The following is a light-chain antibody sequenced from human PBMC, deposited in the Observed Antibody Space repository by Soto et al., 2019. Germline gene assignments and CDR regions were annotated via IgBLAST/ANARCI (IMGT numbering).Light chain of an antibody. V-gene: IGKV3-20*01. J-gene: IGKJ2*01. Sequence: ELVLRQSPGTLSLSPGERATLSCRASQSVSGDYVAWFQQKPGQSPRLLIYAASNRATGIPDRFSGSGSGTDFTLTISRLEVEGVAVYYCQQYGSSPNTFGQGTKLEIK. CDR2: AAS. CDR3: QQYGSSPNT. CDR1: QSVSGDY.